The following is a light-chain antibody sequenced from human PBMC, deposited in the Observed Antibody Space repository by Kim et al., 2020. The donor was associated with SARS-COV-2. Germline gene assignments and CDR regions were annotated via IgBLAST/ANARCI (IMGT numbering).Light chain of an antibody. Sequence: SVAPGERATLSCRASQSVSTNLAWYQQRPGQAPRLLIYGASTRATGIPARFSGSGSGTDFTLTISSLQSEDFAVYYCQQYTNWLTFGGGTKVDIK. J-gene: IGKJ4*01. CDR3: QQYTNWLT. CDR2: GAS. CDR1: QSVSTN. V-gene: IGKV3-15*01.